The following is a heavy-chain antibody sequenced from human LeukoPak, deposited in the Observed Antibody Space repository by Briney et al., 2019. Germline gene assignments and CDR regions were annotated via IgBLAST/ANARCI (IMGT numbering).Heavy chain of an antibody. J-gene: IGHJ4*02. V-gene: IGHV1-24*01. CDR2: FDPEDGET. Sequence: ASVKVSCKVSVYTLTDLSMHWVRQAPGKGLEWMGGFDPEDGETIYAQNFQGRVTMTEDTSTDTAYMEVRSLRSEDTAVYYCATSSGYGFLFEYWGQGTLVTVSS. CDR3: ATSSGYGFLFEY. CDR1: VYTLTDLS. D-gene: IGHD3-22*01.